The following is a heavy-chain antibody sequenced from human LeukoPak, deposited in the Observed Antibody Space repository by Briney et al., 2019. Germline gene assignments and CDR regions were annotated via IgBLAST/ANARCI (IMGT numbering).Heavy chain of an antibody. CDR3: ARGKWGLPFDY. J-gene: IGHJ4*02. D-gene: IGHD3-22*01. CDR1: GFTFSNFW. Sequence: PGGSLRLSCTASGFTFSNFWMGWVRQAPGKGLEWVANIKQDETEKFYLGSVKGRFTISRDNAKNSLYLQMNSLRAEDTAVYYCARGKWGLPFDYWGQGTLVAVS. CDR2: IKQDETEK. V-gene: IGHV3-7*01.